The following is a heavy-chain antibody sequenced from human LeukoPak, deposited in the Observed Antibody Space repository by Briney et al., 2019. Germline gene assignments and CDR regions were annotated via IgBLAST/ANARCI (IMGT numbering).Heavy chain of an antibody. CDR1: GYTFTGYY. CDR2: INTNSGGT. CDR3: ARRVVPTGTTGYYYYYMDV. Sequence: ASVKVSCKASGYTFTGYYMHWVRPAPGEGLEWMGWINTNSGGTNYAQKFQGRVTMTRDTSISPAYMELSRLRSDDTAVYYCARRVVPTGTTGYYYYYMDVWGKGTTVTVSS. J-gene: IGHJ6*03. D-gene: IGHD1-1*01. V-gene: IGHV1-2*02.